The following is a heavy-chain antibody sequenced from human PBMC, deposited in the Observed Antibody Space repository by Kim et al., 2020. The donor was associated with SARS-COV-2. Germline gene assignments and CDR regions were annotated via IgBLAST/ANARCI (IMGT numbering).Heavy chain of an antibody. CDR2: INHSGST. V-gene: IGHV4-34*01. J-gene: IGHJ5*02. CDR1: GGSFSGYY. D-gene: IGHD6-13*01. CDR3: ARSGYSSSWYGTKGWFAP. Sequence: SETLSLTCAVYGGSFSGYYWSWIRQPPGKGLEWIGEINHSGSTNYNPSLKSRVTISVDTSKNQFSLKLSSVTAADTAVYYCARSGYSSSWYGTKGWFAP.